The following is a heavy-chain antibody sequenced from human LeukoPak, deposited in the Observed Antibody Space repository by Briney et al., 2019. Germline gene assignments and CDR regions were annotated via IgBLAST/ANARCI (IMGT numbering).Heavy chain of an antibody. V-gene: IGHV1-2*02. CDR2: INPNSGGT. J-gene: IGHJ5*02. D-gene: IGHD2-21*02. Sequence: ASVKVSCKASGYTFTGYYMHWVRQAPGQGLEWMGWINPNSGGTNYAQKFQGRVNMTRDTSISTAYMELSRLRSDDTAVYYCARPSFVTATTNWFDPWGQGTLATVSS. CDR3: ARPSFVTATTNWFDP. CDR1: GYTFTGYY.